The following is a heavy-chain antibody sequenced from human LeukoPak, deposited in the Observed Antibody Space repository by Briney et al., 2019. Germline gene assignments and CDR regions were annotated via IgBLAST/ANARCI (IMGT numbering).Heavy chain of an antibody. J-gene: IGHJ4*02. CDR2: INHSGST. D-gene: IGHD3-16*02. V-gene: IGHV4-34*01. CDR1: GGSFSGYY. CDR3: ARVRIYDYIWGSYRYFPFDY. Sequence: SETLTLTCAVSGGSFSGYYWSWIRQPPGKGLEWIGEINHSGSTNYNPSLKSRVTISVDTSKNQFSLKLSSVTAADTAVYYCARVRIYDYIWGSYRYFPFDYWGQGTLVTVSS.